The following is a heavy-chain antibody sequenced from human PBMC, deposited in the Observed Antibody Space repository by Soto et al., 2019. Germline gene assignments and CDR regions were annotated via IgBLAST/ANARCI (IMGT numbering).Heavy chain of an antibody. Sequence: GGSLRLSCAASGFTFSSYGMHWVRQAPGKGLEWVAVIWYDGSNKYYADSVKGRFTISRDNSKNTLYLQMNSLRAEDTAVYYCARDGGSSWYGFYYYMDVWGKGTTVTVSS. V-gene: IGHV3-33*01. CDR1: GFTFSSYG. CDR3: ARDGGSSWYGFYYYMDV. J-gene: IGHJ6*03. CDR2: IWYDGSNK. D-gene: IGHD6-13*01.